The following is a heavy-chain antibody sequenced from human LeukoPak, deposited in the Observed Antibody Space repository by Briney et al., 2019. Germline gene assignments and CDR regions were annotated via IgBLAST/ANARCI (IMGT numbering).Heavy chain of an antibody. J-gene: IGHJ4*02. CDR2: FDPEDGET. D-gene: IGHD3-10*01. V-gene: IGHV1-24*01. CDR3: ATPIGFGESYFDY. Sequence: ASVKVSCKVSGSTLTELSMHWVRQAPGEGLEWMGGFDPEDGETIYAQKFQGRVTMTEDTSTDTAYMELSSLRSEDTAVYYCATPIGFGESYFDYWGQGTLVTVSS. CDR1: GSTLTELS.